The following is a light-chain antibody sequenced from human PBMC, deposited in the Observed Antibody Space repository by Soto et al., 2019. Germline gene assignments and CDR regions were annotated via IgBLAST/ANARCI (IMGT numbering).Light chain of an antibody. V-gene: IGLV2-14*01. CDR2: EVT. CDR1: SSDVGRYNY. CDR3: NSYTSSSTRV. Sequence: QSALTQPASVSGSPGQSITISCTGTSSDVGRYNYVSWYQHHPGKAPKLMIYEVTNRPSGVSNRFSGSKSGNTASLTISGLQAEDEADYYCNSYTSSSTRVFGGGTKVTVL. J-gene: IGLJ3*02.